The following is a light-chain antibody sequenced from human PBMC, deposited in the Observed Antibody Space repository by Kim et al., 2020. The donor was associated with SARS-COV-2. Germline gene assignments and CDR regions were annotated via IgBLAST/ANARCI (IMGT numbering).Light chain of an antibody. J-gene: IGKJ4*01. Sequence: DTMNCKSSQNVYYSSNDKDDLAWYQQKPGQPPKLLIYWASTRESGVPDRFSGSGSGTDFTLTSSSLQAEDVALYYCQQYYSTPPSFGGGTKVDIK. CDR2: WAS. CDR3: QQYYSTPPS. V-gene: IGKV4-1*01. CDR1: QNVYYSSNDKDD.